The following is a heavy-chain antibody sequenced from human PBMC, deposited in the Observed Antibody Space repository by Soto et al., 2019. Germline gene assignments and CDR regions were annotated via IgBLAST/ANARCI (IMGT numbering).Heavy chain of an antibody. V-gene: IGHV1-69*02. CDR3: ARVKAVAGNYFDY. D-gene: IGHD6-19*01. CDR1: GGTFSSYS. J-gene: IGHJ4*02. CDR2: IIPIVDIA. Sequence: GASVKVSCKASGGTFSSYSISWVRQAPGQGLEWMGRIIPIVDIATYAQKLEGRVTITADKSTSTAYMELSSLRSEDTAVYYCARVKAVAGNYFDYWGQGTQVTVSS.